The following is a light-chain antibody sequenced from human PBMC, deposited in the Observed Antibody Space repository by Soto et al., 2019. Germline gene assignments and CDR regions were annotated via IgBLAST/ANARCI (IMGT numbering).Light chain of an antibody. CDR2: AAS. CDR3: LQDYSYPWT. Sequence: AIQMTQSPSSLSASLGDRVTITCRASQGIRNDLGWYQQKPGKAPRLLIYAASSLQSGVPSKFSSSGAGTDFTLTIRSLQPEDVATYYCLQDYSYPWTFGQGTKVEI. J-gene: IGKJ1*01. V-gene: IGKV1-6*01. CDR1: QGIRND.